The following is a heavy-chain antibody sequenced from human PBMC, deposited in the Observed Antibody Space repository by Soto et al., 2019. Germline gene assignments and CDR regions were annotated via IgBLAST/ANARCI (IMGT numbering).Heavy chain of an antibody. D-gene: IGHD6-19*01. Sequence: GGSLRLSCAASGFNFNFYWMHWVRQAPGKGLVWVSRISGDGTITNYADSVKGRFTISRDNAKNTLFLQMDSLRVEDTAVYYCARRQWVAYEYWGHGTLVTVSS. CDR1: GFNFNFYW. CDR3: ARRQWVAYEY. J-gene: IGHJ4*01. CDR2: ISGDGTIT. V-gene: IGHV3-74*01.